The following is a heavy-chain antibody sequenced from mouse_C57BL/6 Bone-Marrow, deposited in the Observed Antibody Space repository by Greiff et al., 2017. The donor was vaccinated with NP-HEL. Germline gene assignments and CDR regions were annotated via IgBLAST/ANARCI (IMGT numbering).Heavy chain of an antibody. V-gene: IGHV5-16*01. J-gene: IGHJ4*01. CDR2: INYDGSST. CDR3: ASAYYYGSSYYAMDY. CDR1: GFTFSDYY. Sequence: VVESEGGLVQPGSSMKLSCTASGFTFSDYYMAWVRQVPEKGLEWVANINYDGSSTYYLDSLKSRFIISRDNAKNILYLQMSSLKSEDTATYYCASAYYYGSSYYAMDYWGQGTSVTVSS. D-gene: IGHD1-1*01.